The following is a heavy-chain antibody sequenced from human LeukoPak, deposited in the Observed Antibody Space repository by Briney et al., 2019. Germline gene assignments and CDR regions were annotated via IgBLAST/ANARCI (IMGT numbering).Heavy chain of an antibody. Sequence: GGSLRLSCAASGFTFSSYWMHWVRQAPGKGLVWVSRIKSDGSSTSYPDSVKGRFTISRDNAKNTLYLQMNSLRAEDTAVYCCARAVGNSEDFDYWGQGTLVTVSS. CDR1: GFTFSSYW. CDR2: IKSDGSST. V-gene: IGHV3-74*01. J-gene: IGHJ4*01. CDR3: ARAVGNSEDFDY. D-gene: IGHD4-23*01.